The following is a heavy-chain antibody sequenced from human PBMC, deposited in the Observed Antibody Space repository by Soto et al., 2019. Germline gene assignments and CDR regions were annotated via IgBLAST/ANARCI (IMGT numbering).Heavy chain of an antibody. CDR2: ISSTTNYI. J-gene: IGHJ4*02. Sequence: GGCLRLSFAASRFTFTGYSMNWIRQAPGKGLEWVSSISSTTNYIYYGDSMKGRFTISRDNAKNSLYLEMNSLRAEDTAVYYCARESEDLTSNFDYWGQGTPVPVSS. CDR1: RFTFTGYS. V-gene: IGHV3-21*06. CDR3: ARESEDLTSNFDY.